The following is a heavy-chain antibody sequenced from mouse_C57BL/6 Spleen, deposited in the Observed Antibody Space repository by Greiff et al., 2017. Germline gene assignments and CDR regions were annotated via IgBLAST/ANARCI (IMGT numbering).Heavy chain of an antibody. CDR1: GYTFTSYD. D-gene: IGHD2-5*01. J-gene: IGHJ2*01. CDR3: ARRGYSNYVGYFDY. CDR2: IYPRDGST. Sequence: LVEPGASVKLSCKASGYTFTSYDINWVKQRPGQGLEWIGWIYPRDGSTKYNEKFKGKATLTVDTSSSTAYMELHSLTSEDSAVYFCARRGYSNYVGYFDYWGQGTTLTVSS. V-gene: IGHV1-85*01.